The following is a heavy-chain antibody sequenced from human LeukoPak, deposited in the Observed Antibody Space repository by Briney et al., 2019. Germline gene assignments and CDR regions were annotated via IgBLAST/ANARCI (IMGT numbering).Heavy chain of an antibody. Sequence: GESLKISCRGSGYRFINYWIAWVRQLPGKGLEGMGTIYSGDSETRYSPSFQGQVTISADKSISTASLQWSSLKASDTAIYYCARLDHGGNSYYYGMDVWGPGTTVTVSS. CDR2: IYSGDSET. V-gene: IGHV5-51*01. CDR1: GYRFINYW. CDR3: ARLDHGGNSYYYGMDV. D-gene: IGHD4-23*01. J-gene: IGHJ6*02.